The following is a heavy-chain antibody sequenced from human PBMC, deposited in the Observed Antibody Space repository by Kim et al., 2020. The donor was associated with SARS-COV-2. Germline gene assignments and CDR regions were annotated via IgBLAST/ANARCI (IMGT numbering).Heavy chain of an antibody. J-gene: IGHJ4*02. CDR3: AKVNWGGNENN. CDR2: ITIGAGAT. Sequence: GGSLRLSCAASGFTFRSEDMNWVRQAPGKGLEWVSGITIGAGATYYADSVKGRFTISTDNSKNTVYLQMNSLRAEDSAVYYCAKVNWGGNENNWGQGTLVTVSS. D-gene: IGHD2-21*01. CDR1: GFTFRSED. V-gene: IGHV3-23*01.